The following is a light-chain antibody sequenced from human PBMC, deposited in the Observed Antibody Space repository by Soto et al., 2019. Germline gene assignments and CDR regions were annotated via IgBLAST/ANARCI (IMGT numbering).Light chain of an antibody. V-gene: IGKV3-20*01. Sequence: EIVMTQSPAKLSVSPGERATLSCRASQSVSSSYLAWYQQKPGQAPRLLIYGASSRATGIPDRFSGSGSGTDFTLTISRLEPEDFAVYYCQQYGSSLGVTFGGRTKV. CDR1: QSVSSSY. J-gene: IGKJ4*01. CDR3: QQYGSSLGVT. CDR2: GAS.